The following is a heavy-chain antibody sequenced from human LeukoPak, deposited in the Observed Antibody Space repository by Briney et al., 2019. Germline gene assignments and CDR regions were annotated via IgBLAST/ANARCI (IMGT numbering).Heavy chain of an antibody. CDR3: AKEGGEPVVPLYYYYGMDV. V-gene: IGHV3-30*18. J-gene: IGHJ6*04. CDR2: ISYDGSNK. CDR1: GFTFSSYG. D-gene: IGHD2-15*01. Sequence: GRSLRLSCAASGFTFSSYGMHWVRQAPGKGLEWVAVISYDGSNKYYADSVKGRFTISRDNSKNTLYLQMNSLRAEDTAVYYGAKEGGEPVVPLYYYYGMDVGGKGTTVTVSS.